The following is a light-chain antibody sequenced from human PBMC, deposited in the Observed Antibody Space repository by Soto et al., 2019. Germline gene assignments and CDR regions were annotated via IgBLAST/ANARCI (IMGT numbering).Light chain of an antibody. J-gene: IGKJ1*01. CDR1: QSVLYNSNNKNY. CDR3: QQYYTPWT. CDR2: WAS. Sequence: DIVLTQSPDSLAVSLGERATINCKSSQSVLYNSNNKNYLAWYQQKPGQPPKLLIYWASTRESGVPDRFSGSGSGTDFTLTISSLQAEALAVYYCQQYYTPWTFGQGTKVEIK. V-gene: IGKV4-1*01.